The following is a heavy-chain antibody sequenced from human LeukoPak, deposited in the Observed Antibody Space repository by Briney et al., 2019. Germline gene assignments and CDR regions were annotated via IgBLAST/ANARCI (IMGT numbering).Heavy chain of an antibody. D-gene: IGHD6-19*01. CDR2: MNPNSGNT. CDR1: GYTFTSYD. V-gene: IGHV1-8*01. J-gene: IGHJ4*02. Sequence: WASVKVSCRASGYTFTSYDINWVRQATGQGLEWMGWMNPNSGNTGYAQKFQGRVTMTRNTSISTAYMELSSLRSEDTAVYYCARGPYSSGWYAYDYWGQGTLVTVSS. CDR3: ARGPYSSGWYAYDY.